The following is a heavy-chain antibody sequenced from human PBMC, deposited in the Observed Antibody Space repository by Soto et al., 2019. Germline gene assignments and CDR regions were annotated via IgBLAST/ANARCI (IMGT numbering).Heavy chain of an antibody. Sequence: QVQLVQSGAEVKKPGSSVKVSCKASGGTLSRYAINWVRQAPGQGLEWMGGIIPLYGTPNYAQKFQGRVTITADESTSTAYMELSSLRSEDTAVYYCARDIAAAELTSWFDPWGQGTLVTVSS. J-gene: IGHJ5*02. CDR3: ARDIAAAELTSWFDP. V-gene: IGHV1-69*01. D-gene: IGHD6-25*01. CDR1: GGTLSRYA. CDR2: IIPLYGTP.